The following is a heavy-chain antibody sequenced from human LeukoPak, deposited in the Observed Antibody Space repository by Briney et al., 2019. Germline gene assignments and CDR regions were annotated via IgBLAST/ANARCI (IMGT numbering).Heavy chain of an antibody. CDR2: IYYSGST. J-gene: IGHJ4*02. CDR3: AMILTVASSPDY. D-gene: IGHD3-9*01. CDR1: GGSISSSSYY. V-gene: IGHV4-39*01. Sequence: SETLSLTCTVSGGSISSSSYYWDWIRQPPGKGLEWIGSIYYSGSTYYNPSLKSRVTISVDTSKNQFSLKLSSVTAADTAVYYCAMILTVASSPDYWGQGTLVTVSS.